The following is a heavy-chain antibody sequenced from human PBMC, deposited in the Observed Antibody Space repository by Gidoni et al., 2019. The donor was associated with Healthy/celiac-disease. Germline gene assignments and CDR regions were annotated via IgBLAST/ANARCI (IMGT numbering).Heavy chain of an antibody. D-gene: IGHD3-16*01. CDR3: AKAPSSGGMITFGGVWGTLYGMDV. CDR2: ISGSGGST. J-gene: IGHJ6*02. V-gene: IGHV3-23*01. CDR1: GFTFSSYA. Sequence: EVQLLESGGGLVQPGGSLRLSCAASGFTFSSYAMRWVRQAPGKGLEGVSAISGSGGSTYYADSVKGRFTISRDNSKNTLYLQMNSLRAEDTAVYYCAKAPSSGGMITFGGVWGTLYGMDVWGQGTTVTVSS.